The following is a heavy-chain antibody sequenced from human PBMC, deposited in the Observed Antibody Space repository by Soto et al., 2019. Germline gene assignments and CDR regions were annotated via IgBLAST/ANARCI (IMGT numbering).Heavy chain of an antibody. J-gene: IGHJ4*02. Sequence: GGSLRLSCAASGFTFSSYSMNWVRQAPGKGLEWVSYISSSSSTIYYADSVKGRFTISRDNAKNSLYLQMNSLRAEDTAVYYCARDARRGYCSGGSCYSSFDYWGQGTLVTVSS. CDR3: ARDARRGYCSGGSCYSSFDY. V-gene: IGHV3-48*01. D-gene: IGHD2-15*01. CDR1: GFTFSSYS. CDR2: ISSSSSTI.